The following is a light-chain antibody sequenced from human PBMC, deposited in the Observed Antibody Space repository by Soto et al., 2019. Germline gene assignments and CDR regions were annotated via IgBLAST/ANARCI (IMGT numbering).Light chain of an antibody. CDR3: CSYTTSNTRQIV. CDR2: DVS. Sequence: QSVLTQAASVSGSPGQSITISCTGTSSDVVGYNYVSWYQQHPGKAPKLMIYDVSNRPSGVSNRFSGSKSGNTASLTIPGLQAEDEADYYCCSYTTSNTRQIVFGTGTKVTVL. V-gene: IGLV2-14*01. CDR1: SSDVVGYNY. J-gene: IGLJ1*01.